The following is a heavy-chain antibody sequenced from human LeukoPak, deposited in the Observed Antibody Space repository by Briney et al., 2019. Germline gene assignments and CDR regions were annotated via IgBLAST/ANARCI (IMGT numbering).Heavy chain of an antibody. J-gene: IGHJ4*02. Sequence: ASVKVSCKASGGTFSSYAISWVRQAPGQGLEWMGWINTNTGNPTYAQGFTGRFVFSLDTSVSTAYLQISSLKAEDTAVYYCARTLQLWSIAAWDYWGQGTLVTVSS. CDR3: ARTLQLWSIAAWDY. CDR2: INTNTGNP. V-gene: IGHV7-4-1*02. CDR1: GGTFSSYA. D-gene: IGHD6-6*01.